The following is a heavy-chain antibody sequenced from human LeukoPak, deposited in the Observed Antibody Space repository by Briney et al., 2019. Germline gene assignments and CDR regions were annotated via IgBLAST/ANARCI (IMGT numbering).Heavy chain of an antibody. V-gene: IGHV4-39*01. CDR1: AASLSFESHS. Sequence: SETLSLTCTVSAASLSFESHSWGWVRQSPVKGLEWMASFHSSGSTFYNPSLQSRLTISADTSKGQFSLNLSSMTATDTAVYYCARIPAGFPNWFDTWGRGMLVTVSS. CDR2: FHSSGST. CDR3: ARIPAGFPNWFDT. J-gene: IGHJ5*02.